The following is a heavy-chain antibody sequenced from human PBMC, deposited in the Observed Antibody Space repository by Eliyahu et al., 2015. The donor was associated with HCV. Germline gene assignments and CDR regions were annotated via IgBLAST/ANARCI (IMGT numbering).Heavy chain of an antibody. Sequence: QVQLVQSGAEVKKPGASVKVSCKASGYTFXXYGISWVRQAPGQGLEWMGWISAYNGNTNYAQKLQGRVTMTTDTSTSTAYMELRSLRSDDTAVYYCARDLLVGAHRGRIAFDIWGQGTMVTVSS. CDR3: ARDLLVGAHRGRIAFDI. D-gene: IGHD1-26*01. CDR1: GYTFXXYG. J-gene: IGHJ3*02. CDR2: ISAYNGNT. V-gene: IGHV1-18*01.